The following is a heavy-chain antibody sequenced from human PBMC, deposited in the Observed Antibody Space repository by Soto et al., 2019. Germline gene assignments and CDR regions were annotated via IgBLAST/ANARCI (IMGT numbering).Heavy chain of an antibody. CDR2: IWYDGSNK. Sequence: GGSLRLSCAASGFTFSSYGMHWVRQAPGKGLEWVAVIWYDGSNKYYADSVKGRITISRDNSKNTLYLQMNSLRAEDTAVYYCARICIPGKAAGTCLDYWGQGTLVTVSS. D-gene: IGHD6-13*01. V-gene: IGHV3-33*01. CDR3: ARICIPGKAAGTCLDY. CDR1: GFTFSSYG. J-gene: IGHJ4*02.